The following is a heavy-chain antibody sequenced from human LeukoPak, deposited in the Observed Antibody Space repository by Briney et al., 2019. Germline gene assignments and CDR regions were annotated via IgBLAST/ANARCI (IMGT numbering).Heavy chain of an antibody. D-gene: IGHD1-26*01. J-gene: IGHJ3*02. CDR3: GRDLVGGALDI. Sequence: GGSLRLSCAASGFTFSSYGMHWVRQAPGKGLEWVAVISFDGRNEYYGDSVKGRFTISRDNSKNTLYLEMNSLRAEDTAIYLCGRDLVGGALDIWGQGTMVTVSS. V-gene: IGHV3-30*19. CDR1: GFTFSSYG. CDR2: ISFDGRNE.